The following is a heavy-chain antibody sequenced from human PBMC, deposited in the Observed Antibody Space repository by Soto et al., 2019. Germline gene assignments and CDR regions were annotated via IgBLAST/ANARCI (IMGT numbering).Heavy chain of an antibody. V-gene: IGHV1-8*01. D-gene: IGHD6-19*01. CDR3: ARVAVALTYYYYMDV. J-gene: IGHJ6*03. Sequence: ASVKVSCKTSGYTVTSYDINWVRHANGQGLEWMGWMNPNSGNTGYAQKFQGRVTMTRNTSISTAYMELSSLRSEDTAAYYCARVAVALTYYYYMDVWGKGTTVTVSS. CDR1: GYTVTSYD. CDR2: MNPNSGNT.